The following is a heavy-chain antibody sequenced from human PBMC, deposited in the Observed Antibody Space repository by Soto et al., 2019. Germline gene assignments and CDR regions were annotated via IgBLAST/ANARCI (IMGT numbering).Heavy chain of an antibody. J-gene: IGHJ4*02. D-gene: IGHD4-17*01. V-gene: IGHV4-30-2*01. Sequence: SETLSLTCAVSGGSISSGGYSWSWIRQPPGKGLEWIGYIYHSGSTYYNPSLKSRVTISVDRSKNQFYLKLSSVTAADTAVYYCDSSTVTTIPTEYYFDYWGQGTLVTVSS. CDR1: GGSISSGGYS. CDR3: DSSTVTTIPTEYYFDY. CDR2: IYHSGST.